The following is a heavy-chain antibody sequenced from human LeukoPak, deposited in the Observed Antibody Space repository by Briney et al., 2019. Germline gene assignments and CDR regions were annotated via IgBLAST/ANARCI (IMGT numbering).Heavy chain of an antibody. CDR3: ASGGGGGSGSSNPYYYYMDV. D-gene: IGHD3-10*01. CDR2: IYYSGRT. J-gene: IGHJ6*03. Sequence: SETLSLTCTVSGGSISNYYWSWIRQPPGKGLEWIGYIYYSGRTRYNPSLKSPVTISVDTSKNQFSLKLSSVTAADTAVYYCASGGGGGSGSSNPYYYYMDVWGKGTTVTVSS. V-gene: IGHV4-59*08. CDR1: GGSISNYY.